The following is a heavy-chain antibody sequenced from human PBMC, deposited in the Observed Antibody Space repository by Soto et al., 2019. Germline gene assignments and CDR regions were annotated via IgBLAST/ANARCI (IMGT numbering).Heavy chain of an antibody. D-gene: IGHD3-22*01. Sequence: ASVKVSCKASGYTFTSYAMHWVRQAPGQRLEWMGWINAGNGNTKYSQKFQGRVTITRDTSASTAYMELSSLRSEDTAAYYCARTNGNYYDSSGSLYYYYGMDVWGQGTTVTVSS. CDR2: INAGNGNT. V-gene: IGHV1-3*01. J-gene: IGHJ6*02. CDR3: ARTNGNYYDSSGSLYYYYGMDV. CDR1: GYTFTSYA.